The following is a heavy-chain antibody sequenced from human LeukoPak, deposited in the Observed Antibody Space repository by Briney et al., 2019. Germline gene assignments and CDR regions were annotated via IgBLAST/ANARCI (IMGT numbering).Heavy chain of an antibody. D-gene: IGHD5-12*01. CDR3: AREQVATIPSFDY. CDR1: GFTFSGYA. V-gene: IGHV3-30-3*01. CDR2: ISYDGSNK. Sequence: PGGSLRLSCAASGFTFSGYAMHWVRQAPGKGLEWVAVISYDGSNKYYADSVKGRFTISRDNSKNTLYLQMNSLRAEDTAVYYCAREQVATIPSFDYWGQGTPVTVSS. J-gene: IGHJ4*02.